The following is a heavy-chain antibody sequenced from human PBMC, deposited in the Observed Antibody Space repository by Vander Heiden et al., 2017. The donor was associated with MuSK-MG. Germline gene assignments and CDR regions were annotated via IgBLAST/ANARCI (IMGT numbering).Heavy chain of an antibody. V-gene: IGHV4-39*01. Sequence: QLQLLESRPRLLKPSEPLSLTCPVSGGSIGSSSYYRGWIRQPPGKGLEWIGSIYYSGSTYYNPSLKSRVTISVDTSKNQFSLKLRSVTAADTAVYYCARHVRRQQLAQDYWGQGTLVTVSS. CDR3: ARHVRRQQLAQDY. J-gene: IGHJ4*02. CDR1: GGSIGSSSYY. CDR2: IYYSGST. D-gene: IGHD6-13*01.